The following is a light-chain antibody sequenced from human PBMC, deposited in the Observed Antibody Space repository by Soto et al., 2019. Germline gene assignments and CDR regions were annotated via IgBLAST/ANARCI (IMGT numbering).Light chain of an antibody. CDR1: SSDVGTFYL. Sequence: QSALTQPASVSGSLGQSITISCTGTSSDVGTFYLVSWYQQHPGKAPKLIIYEGTKRPSEVSSRFSGSKSGNTASLTISGLQAEDESDYYYCSYAAGKTVVFGGGTKLTVL. CDR2: EGT. CDR3: CSYAAGKTVV. V-gene: IGLV2-23*01. J-gene: IGLJ2*01.